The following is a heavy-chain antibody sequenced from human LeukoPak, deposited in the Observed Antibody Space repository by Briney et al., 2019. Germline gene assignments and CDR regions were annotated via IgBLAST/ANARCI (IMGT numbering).Heavy chain of an antibody. Sequence: SGPTLVNPTQTLTLTCSFSGFSLTNYGMCESWIRQSPGKPLEWLARIDWDGDEWFTTSLKTRLSISKDTSKNQVVLTMTNMDPADTATYYCARDQMTDMVLGIFDYWGQGTLVTVSS. D-gene: IGHD5-18*01. CDR3: ARDQMTDMVLGIFDY. J-gene: IGHJ4*02. V-gene: IGHV2-70*11. CDR2: IDWDGDE. CDR1: GFSLTNYGMC.